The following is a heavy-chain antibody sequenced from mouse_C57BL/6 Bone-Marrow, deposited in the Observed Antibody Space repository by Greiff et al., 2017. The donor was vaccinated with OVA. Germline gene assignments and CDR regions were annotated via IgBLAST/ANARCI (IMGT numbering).Heavy chain of an antibody. J-gene: IGHJ2*01. CDR1: GYAFSSSW. V-gene: IGHV1-82*01. CDR3: ARRTVLLDY. Sequence: LQESGPELVKPGASVKISCKASGYAFSSSWMNWVKQRPGKGLEWIGRIYPGDGDTNYNGKFKGKATLTADKSSSTAYMQLSSLTSEDSAVYFCARRTVLLDYWGQGTTLTVSS. CDR2: IYPGDGDT. D-gene: IGHD1-1*01.